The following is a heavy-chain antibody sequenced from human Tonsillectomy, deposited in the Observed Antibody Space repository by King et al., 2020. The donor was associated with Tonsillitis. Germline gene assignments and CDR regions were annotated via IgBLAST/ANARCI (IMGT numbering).Heavy chain of an antibody. CDR2: IIPILGIA. CDR1: GGTFSSYA. CDR3: ASDIVTGYYTSY. V-gene: IGHV1-69*09. D-gene: IGHD3-9*01. J-gene: IGHJ1*01. Sequence: VQLVQSGAEVKKPGSSVKVSCKASGGTFSSYAISWVRQAPGQGLEWMGRIIPILGIANYAQQFQGRVTITADKSTSTAYMELSSLRSEDTAVYYCASDIVTGYYTSYWGQGTLVTVSS.